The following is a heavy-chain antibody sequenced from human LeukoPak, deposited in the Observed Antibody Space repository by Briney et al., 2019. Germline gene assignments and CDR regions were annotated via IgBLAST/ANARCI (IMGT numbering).Heavy chain of an antibody. J-gene: IGHJ4*02. CDR1: AYSYTSYW. D-gene: IGHD6-19*01. CDR2: IYLDDSDT. CDR3: ASPSSVAGYVEY. V-gene: IGHV5-51*01. Sequence: GESLKISCKGSAYSYTSYWTGWVRQMPGKGLEWMGIIYLDDSDTTYSPSYQGQVSISADKSINTAYLQWSSLKASDTAMYYCASPSSVAGYVEYWGQGTLVTVSS.